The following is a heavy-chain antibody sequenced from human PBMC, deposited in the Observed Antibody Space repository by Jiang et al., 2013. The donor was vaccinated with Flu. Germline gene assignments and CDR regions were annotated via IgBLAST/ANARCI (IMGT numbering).Heavy chain of an antibody. CDR1: GFAFSAYA. D-gene: IGHD3-10*01. V-gene: IGHV3-30-3*01. Sequence: VVQPGRSLRLSCAASGFAFSAYAMHWVRQAPGKGLEWVSFISYDGNNKYYADSVKGRFTIYRDDSKNTLYLQMNSLRAEETAVYYCARDIYGSGAYHGFDVWGQGTVVTVST. J-gene: IGHJ3*01. CDR2: ISYDGNNK. CDR3: ARDIYGSGAYHGFDV.